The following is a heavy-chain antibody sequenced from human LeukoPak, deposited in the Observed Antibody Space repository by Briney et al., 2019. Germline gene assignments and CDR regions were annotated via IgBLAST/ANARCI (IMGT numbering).Heavy chain of an antibody. V-gene: IGHV4-34*01. Sequence: TSETLSLTCAVYGGSFSGYYWSGIRQPPGKGLEGFGEINHRGSTNYNPSLKSRVTISVDTSKNQFSLKLSSVTAADTAVYYCARGRYSSGSIDYWGQGTLVTVSS. J-gene: IGHJ4*02. D-gene: IGHD6-19*01. CDR3: ARGRYSSGSIDY. CDR1: GGSFSGYY. CDR2: INHRGST.